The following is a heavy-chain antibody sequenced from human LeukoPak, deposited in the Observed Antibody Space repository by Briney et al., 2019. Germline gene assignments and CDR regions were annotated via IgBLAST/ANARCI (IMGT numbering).Heavy chain of an antibody. CDR3: ARARNVDY. CDR2: ITSSSSII. CDR1: GFTFSSFN. Sequence: PGGSLRLSCAASGFTFSSFNMNWVRQAPGKGLEWVSYITSSSSIIYYADSVKGRFTISRDNAKNSLYLEMNSLRDEDTAVYYCARARNVDYWGQGTLVTVSS. V-gene: IGHV3-48*02. J-gene: IGHJ4*02. D-gene: IGHD1-1*01.